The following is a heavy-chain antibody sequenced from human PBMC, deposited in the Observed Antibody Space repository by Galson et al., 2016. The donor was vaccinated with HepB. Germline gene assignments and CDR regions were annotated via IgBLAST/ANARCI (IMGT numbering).Heavy chain of an antibody. CDR3: AREYSTGYYERFLAKRARHGFDY. Sequence: CAISGDSVSSNSAAWNWIRQSPSRGLEWLGRTYYRAKWYNDYAVSVKSRITINVDTSKNQFTLQLNSVTPEDTAVYYCAREYSTGYYERFLAKRARHGFDYWGQGTLVTVSS. CDR2: TYYRAKWYN. J-gene: IGHJ4*02. V-gene: IGHV6-1*01. CDR1: GDSVSSNSAA. D-gene: IGHD6-19*01.